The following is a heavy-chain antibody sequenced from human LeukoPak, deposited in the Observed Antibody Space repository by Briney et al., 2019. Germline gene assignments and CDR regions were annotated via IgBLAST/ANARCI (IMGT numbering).Heavy chain of an antibody. CDR2: IIPIFGTA. Sequence: GASVKVSCKASGGTFSSYAISWVRQAPGQGLEWMGGIIPIFGTANYAQKFQGRVTITADESTSTAYMELSSLRSEDTAVYYCAKNQIAAPPDYYYYYMDVWGKGTTVTVSS. CDR3: AKNQIAAPPDYYYYYMDV. CDR1: GGTFSSYA. D-gene: IGHD6-6*01. J-gene: IGHJ6*03. V-gene: IGHV1-69*13.